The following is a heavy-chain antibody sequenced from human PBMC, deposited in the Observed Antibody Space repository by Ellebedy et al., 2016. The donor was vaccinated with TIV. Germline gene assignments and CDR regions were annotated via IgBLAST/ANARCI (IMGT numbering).Heavy chain of an antibody. CDR3: ARDAYTVAGTRFDY. Sequence: AASVKVSCKASGGTFSSYAISWVRQAPGQGLEWMGIINPSGGSTSYAQKLQGRVTMTRDTSTSTVYMELSSLRSEDKAVYYCARDAYTVAGTRFDYWGQGTLVTVSS. V-gene: IGHV1-46*04. CDR2: INPSGGST. J-gene: IGHJ4*02. CDR1: GGTFSSYA. D-gene: IGHD3-16*01.